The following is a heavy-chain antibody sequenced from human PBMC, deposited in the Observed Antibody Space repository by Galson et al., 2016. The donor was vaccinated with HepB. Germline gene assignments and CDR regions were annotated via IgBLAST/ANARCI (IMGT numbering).Heavy chain of an antibody. CDR2: FPSGVGKI. CDR1: GFTFSGYT. J-gene: IGHJ6*03. Sequence: SLRLSCAASGFTFSGYTMNWARRTPERGRGWVSSFPSGVGKIYYADPLRGRFTISRDNSKNTRYPQMNSLRAEDTAIYYCAKDHSSNWYAYYYYYMDVWGKGTTVTVSS. CDR3: AKDHSSNWYAYYYYYMDV. D-gene: IGHD6-13*01. V-gene: IGHV3-23*01.